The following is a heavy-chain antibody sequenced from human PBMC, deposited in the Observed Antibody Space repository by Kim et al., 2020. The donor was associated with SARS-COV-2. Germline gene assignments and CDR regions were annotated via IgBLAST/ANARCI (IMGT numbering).Heavy chain of an antibody. CDR2: ISSSSSYT. D-gene: IGHD3-3*01. CDR3: ARWHLGDFWSGYLYYYYGMDV. V-gene: IGHV3-11*06. CDR1: GFTFSDYY. Sequence: GGSLRLSCAASGFTFSDYYMSWIRQAPGKGLEWVSYISSSSSYTNYADSVKGRFTISRDNAKNSLYLQMNSLRAEDTAVYYCARWHLGDFWSGYLYYYYGMDVWGQGTTVTVSS. J-gene: IGHJ6*02.